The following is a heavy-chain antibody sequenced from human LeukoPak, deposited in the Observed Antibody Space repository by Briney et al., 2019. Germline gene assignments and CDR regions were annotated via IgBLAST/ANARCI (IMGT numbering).Heavy chain of an antibody. Sequence: SETLPLTCTVSGGSISNYYWSWIRQPPGKGLEWIGYIYYTGSTNYNPSLKSRVTISVDTSKNQFSLKLTSVTAADTAVYYCARVGYNSGWYLDYWGQGTLVTVSP. CDR3: ARVGYNSGWYLDY. V-gene: IGHV4-59*01. D-gene: IGHD6-19*01. CDR2: IYYTGST. J-gene: IGHJ4*02. CDR1: GGSISNYY.